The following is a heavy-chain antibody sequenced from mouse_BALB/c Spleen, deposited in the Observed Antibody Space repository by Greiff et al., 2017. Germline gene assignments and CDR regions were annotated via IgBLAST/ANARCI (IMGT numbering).Heavy chain of an antibody. CDR2: ISSGSSTI. V-gene: IGHV5-17*02. CDR1: GFTFSSFG. D-gene: IGHD2-10*02. Sequence: EVQVVESGGGLVQPGGSRKLSCAASGFTFSSFGMHWVRQAPEKGLEWVAYISSGSSTIYYADTVKGRFTISRDNPKNTLFLQMTSLRSEDTAMYYCARQYGNYEAMDYWGQGTSVTVSS. J-gene: IGHJ4*01. CDR3: ARQYGNYEAMDY.